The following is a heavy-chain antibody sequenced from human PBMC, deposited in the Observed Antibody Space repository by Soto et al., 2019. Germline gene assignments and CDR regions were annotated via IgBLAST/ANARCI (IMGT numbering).Heavy chain of an antibody. CDR1: GFSLSTSTVG. CDR3: AHRLRFDYFDY. CDR2: IYWDDDK. J-gene: IGHJ4*02. D-gene: IGHD3-10*01. Sequence: QITLKESGPPLVKPTQTLTLTCTFSGFSLSTSTVGVGWIRQPPGKALEWLALIYWDDDKRYSPSLKSRVTITKDTSKNQVVLTMTNMDPVDTATYYCAHRLRFDYFDYWGQGTLVTVSS. V-gene: IGHV2-5*02.